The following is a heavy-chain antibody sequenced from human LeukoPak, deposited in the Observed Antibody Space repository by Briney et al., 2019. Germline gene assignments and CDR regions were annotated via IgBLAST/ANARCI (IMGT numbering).Heavy chain of an antibody. CDR1: GFTFSDYW. CDR2: IKHDGSDQ. Sequence: GGSLRLSCAASGFTFSDYWLTWVRQAPGKGLEWVANIKHDGSDQFYLDSVKGRFTISRDNAKNSMYLQMNSLRDEDTAVYYCARGLATGIDFFDPWGQGTLVTVSP. J-gene: IGHJ5*02. V-gene: IGHV3-7*01. D-gene: IGHD3-9*01. CDR3: ARGLATGIDFFDP.